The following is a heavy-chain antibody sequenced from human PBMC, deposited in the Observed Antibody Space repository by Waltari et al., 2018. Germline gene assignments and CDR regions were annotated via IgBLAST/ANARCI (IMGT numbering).Heavy chain of an antibody. CDR3: AIQISGVVF. D-gene: IGHD3-3*01. V-gene: IGHV3-74*01. Sequence: EVQLVESGGGLVQPGGSMRLSCAASGFPCSAYRMHWVRQAPGKGLVWVSLINADGRATLYADSVKGRFTMSRDNAKDTLYLQMNSLRGEDTAVYYCAIQISGVVFWGQGTLVTVSS. CDR2: INADGRAT. J-gene: IGHJ4*02. CDR1: GFPCSAYR.